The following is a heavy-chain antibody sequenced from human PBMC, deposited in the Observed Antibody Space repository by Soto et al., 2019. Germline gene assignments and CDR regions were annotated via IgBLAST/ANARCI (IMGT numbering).Heavy chain of an antibody. J-gene: IGHJ4*02. Sequence: QVQLQESGPGLVKPSETLSLTCTVSGASISSYYWSWIRQPPGKGLQWIGYIYYYSGSTNYNPSLKSRVTISVGMSKNQFSLTLISVPAADTAVYYFARSRGGYFGYWGQGTLVTVTS. CDR1: GASISSYY. D-gene: IGHD3-22*01. V-gene: IGHV4-59*01. CDR2: IYYYSGST. CDR3: ARSRGGYFGY.